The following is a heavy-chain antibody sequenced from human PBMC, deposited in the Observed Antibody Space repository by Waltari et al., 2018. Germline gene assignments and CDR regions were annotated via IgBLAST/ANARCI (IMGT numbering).Heavy chain of an antibody. CDR1: GFTFSGSA. CDR3: TSAYSYAYDPYGMDV. J-gene: IGHJ6*02. CDR2: IRSKVNSYAT. D-gene: IGHD5-18*01. V-gene: IGHV3-73*02. Sequence: EVQLVESGGGLVQPGGSLKLSCAASGFTFSGSAMHWVRQASGKGRGWVCRIRSKVNSYATTYAASVKGRFTISRDDSKNTAYLQMNSLKREDTAVYYCTSAYSYAYDPYGMDVWGRGTTVTVSS.